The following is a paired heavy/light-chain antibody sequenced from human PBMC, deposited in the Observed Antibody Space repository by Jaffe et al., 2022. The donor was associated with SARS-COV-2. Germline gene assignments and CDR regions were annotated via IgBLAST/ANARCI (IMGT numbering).Heavy chain of an antibody. V-gene: IGHV4-61*02. CDR2: FYTSGRT. J-gene: IGHJ5*02. D-gene: IGHD6-6*01. CDR3: ARGLGSSSSNWFDP. Sequence: QVQLQESGPGLVNPSQTLSLTCAVSGDSVTSGSSFWSWIRQPAGKGLEWIGRFYTSGRTNYNPSLKNRVTISLDTSKNQFSLKLTSVTAADTAVYYCARGLGSSSSNWFDPWGQGTLVTVSS. CDR1: GDSVTSGSSF.
Light chain of an antibody. CDR1: QSVLFNSNNRNY. CDR3: QQYYSTPYT. Sequence: DIVMTQSPDSLAVSLGERATINCKSSQSVLFNSNNRNYFAWYQQKPGQPPKLLINWASTRESGVPDRFSGSGSATDFTLTISSLQAEDVAVYYCQQYYSTPYTFGQGTKLEIK. CDR2: WAS. J-gene: IGKJ2*01. V-gene: IGKV4-1*01.